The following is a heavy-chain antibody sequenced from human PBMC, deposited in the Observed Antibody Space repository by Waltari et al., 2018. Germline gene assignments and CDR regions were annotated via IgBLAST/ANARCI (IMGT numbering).Heavy chain of an antibody. D-gene: IGHD6-13*01. J-gene: IGHJ4*02. V-gene: IGHV4-39*07. CDR3: ARDPIAAADTFDY. Sequence: QLQLQESGPGLVKPSETLSLTCPVPGGSISSSSYYWGWIRQPPGKGLEWIGSIYYSGSTYYNPSLKSRVTISVDTSKNQFSLKLSSVTAADTAVYYCARDPIAAADTFDYWGQGTLVTVSS. CDR2: IYYSGST. CDR1: GGSISSSSYY.